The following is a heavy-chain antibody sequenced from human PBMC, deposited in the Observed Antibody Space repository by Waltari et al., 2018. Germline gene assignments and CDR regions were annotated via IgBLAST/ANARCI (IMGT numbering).Heavy chain of an antibody. Sequence: QVQLVQSGAEVKKPGSSVKVSCKASGGTFSSYAISWVRPAPGKGLEWMGGIILNLGTANYAQKVQGRVKITAEESTSTAYMELSSLRSEETAGYYWARGLHGGDGPSGTWGQGTLVTVSS. CDR2: IILNLGTA. J-gene: IGHJ5*02. V-gene: IGHV1-69*01. D-gene: IGHD2-21*02. CDR3: ARGLHGGDGPSGT. CDR1: GGTFSSYA.